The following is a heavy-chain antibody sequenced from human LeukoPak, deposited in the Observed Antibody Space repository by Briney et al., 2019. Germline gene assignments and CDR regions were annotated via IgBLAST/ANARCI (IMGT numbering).Heavy chain of an antibody. D-gene: IGHD6-13*01. CDR2: ISSSSSTI. CDR3: ARDRTTYSSSWYVLDY. J-gene: IGHJ4*02. CDR1: GFTFSSYA. Sequence: GGSLRLSCAASGFTFSSYAMSWVRQAPGKGLEWVSYISSSSSTIYYADSVKGRFTISRDNAKNSLYLQMNSLRAEDTAVYYCARDRTTYSSSWYVLDYWGQGTLVTVSS. V-gene: IGHV3-48*04.